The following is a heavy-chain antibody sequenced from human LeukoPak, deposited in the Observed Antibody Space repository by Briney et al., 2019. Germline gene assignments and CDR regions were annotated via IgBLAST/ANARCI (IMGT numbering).Heavy chain of an antibody. CDR2: ISYDGSNK. J-gene: IGHJ4*02. Sequence: PGGSLRLSCAASGFTFSSYAMHWVRQAPGKGLEWVAVISYDGSNKYHADSVKGRFTISRDNSKNTLYLQMNSLRAEDTAVYYCARDFKPGVYYYDSSGLFDYWGQGTLVTVSS. D-gene: IGHD3-22*01. CDR3: ARDFKPGVYYYDSSGLFDY. V-gene: IGHV3-30*04. CDR1: GFTFSSYA.